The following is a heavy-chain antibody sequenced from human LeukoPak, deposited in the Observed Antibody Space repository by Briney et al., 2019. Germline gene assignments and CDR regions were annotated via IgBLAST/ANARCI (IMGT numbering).Heavy chain of an antibody. Sequence: SETLSLTCTVSGGSISGYYWSWIRQPPGKGLEWIEEINHSGSTNYNPSLKSRVTISVDTSKNQFSLKLSSVTAADTAVYYCARHQNYDFWSGPGAFDIWGQGTMVTVSS. CDR1: GGSISGYY. CDR3: ARHQNYDFWSGPGAFDI. D-gene: IGHD3-3*01. CDR2: INHSGST. V-gene: IGHV4-34*01. J-gene: IGHJ3*02.